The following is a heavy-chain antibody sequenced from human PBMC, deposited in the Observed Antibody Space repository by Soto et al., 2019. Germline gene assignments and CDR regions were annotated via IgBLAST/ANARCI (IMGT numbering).Heavy chain of an antibody. CDR1: GGPISSYY. V-gene: IGHV4-59*01. J-gene: IGHJ6*02. D-gene: IGHD6-19*01. CDR2: IYYSGST. CDR3: ERDRPPGNIAVAGNINIPNYYYGMDV. Sequence: QVQLQESGPGLVKPSETLSLTCTVSGGPISSYYWSWIREPPGKGLEWIGYIYYSGSTTYNPSLKRRVTGSGDTSKNEFSLKLRSVTAADTAVYYCERDRPPGNIAVAGNINIPNYYYGMDVWGQGTTVTVSS.